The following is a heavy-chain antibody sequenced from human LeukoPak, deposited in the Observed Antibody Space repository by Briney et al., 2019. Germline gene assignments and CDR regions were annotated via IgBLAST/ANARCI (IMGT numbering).Heavy chain of an antibody. V-gene: IGHV3-48*03. CDR2: ISTSGNDI. D-gene: IGHD1-26*01. J-gene: IGHJ4*02. Sequence: GGSLTLSCAPSGFIFSNYEINCVRQPPGEGLEWISYISTSGNDIYYADSVKARFTISRDNAKNSLYLQLNSLRADDTAVYYCARGAQWVLDYWGQGTLVTVSS. CDR1: GFIFSNYE. CDR3: ARGAQWVLDY.